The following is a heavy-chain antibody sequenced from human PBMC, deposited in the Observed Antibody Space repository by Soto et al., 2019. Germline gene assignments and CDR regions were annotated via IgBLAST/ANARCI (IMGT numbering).Heavy chain of an antibody. D-gene: IGHD3-10*01. CDR3: ERDGYNRGGFDY. CDR1: GFTFSSYN. CDR2: ISFDGGNT. J-gene: IGHJ4*02. Sequence: QVNLVESGGGVVPPGGSLRVSCIASGFTFSSYNMHWVRQAPGEGLEWVAVISFDGGNTFYDDSVKGRFTISRDISRDTLYQQMSSLIDEDTAMYFCERDGYNRGGFDYWGQGTQVTVSS. V-gene: IGHV3-30-3*01.